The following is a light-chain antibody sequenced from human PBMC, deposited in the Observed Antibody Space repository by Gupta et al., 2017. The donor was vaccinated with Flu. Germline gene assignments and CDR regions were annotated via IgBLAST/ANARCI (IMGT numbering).Light chain of an antibody. CDR2: WAS. V-gene: IGKV4-1*01. CDR1: QSVLYSSNNKNY. CDR3: QQYHNIPRT. J-gene: IGKJ1*01. Sequence: DIVMTQSPDSLAVSLGERATNNCKSSQSVLYSSNNKNYLAWYQQKPGQPPKLLIYWASTRESGVPDRFSGSGSGTDFTLTISSLQAEDVAVYYCQQYHNIPRTFGQGTKVEIK.